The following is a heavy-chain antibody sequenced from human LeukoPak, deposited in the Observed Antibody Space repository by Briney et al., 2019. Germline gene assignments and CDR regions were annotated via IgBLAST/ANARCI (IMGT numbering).Heavy chain of an antibody. V-gene: IGHV3-9*03. CDR2: ISWNSGSI. Sequence: QPGRSLRLSCAASGFTFDDYAMHWVRQAPGKGLEWVSGISWNSGSIGYADSVKGRFTISRDNAKNSLYLQMNSLRAEDMALYYCAKAKYSSSFAAFDIWGQGTMVTVSS. CDR1: GFTFDDYA. CDR3: AKAKYSSSFAAFDI. D-gene: IGHD6-6*01. J-gene: IGHJ3*02.